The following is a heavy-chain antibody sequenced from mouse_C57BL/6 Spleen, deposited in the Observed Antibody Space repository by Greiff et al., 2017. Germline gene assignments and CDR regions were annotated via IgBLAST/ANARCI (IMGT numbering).Heavy chain of an antibody. CDR3: ACYGSNWYYFDY. CDR1: GFTFSDYG. D-gene: IGHD1-2*01. V-gene: IGHV5-17*01. CDR2: ISSGSSTI. Sequence: EVQLQESGGGLVKPGGSLKLSCAASGFTFSDYGMHWVRQAPEKGLEWVAYISSGSSTIYYADTVQGRFTISRDNAKNTLFLQMTSLRSEDTAMYYCACYGSNWYYFDYWGQGTTLTVSS. J-gene: IGHJ2*01.